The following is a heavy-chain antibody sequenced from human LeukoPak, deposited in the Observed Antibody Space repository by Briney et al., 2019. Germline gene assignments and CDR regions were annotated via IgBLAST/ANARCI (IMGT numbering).Heavy chain of an antibody. Sequence: SGPTLVKPTQTLTLTCTFSGFSLSTSGVGVGWIRQPPGKALEWLALIYWDDDKRYSPSLKSRLTITKDTSKNQVVLTMTNMDPVDTATYYCAHVKPTVTTNTVWDYFDYWGQGTLVTVSS. V-gene: IGHV2-5*02. CDR3: AHVKPTVTTNTVWDYFDY. J-gene: IGHJ4*02. CDR2: IYWDDDK. CDR1: GFSLSTSGVG. D-gene: IGHD4-17*01.